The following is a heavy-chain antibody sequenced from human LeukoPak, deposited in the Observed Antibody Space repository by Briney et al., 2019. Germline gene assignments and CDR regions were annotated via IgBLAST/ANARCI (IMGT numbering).Heavy chain of an antibody. V-gene: IGHV1-2*02. CDR1: GYTFTGYY. J-gene: IGHJ6*03. CDR3: ARDLIRFLEWLLIYYYYMDV. D-gene: IGHD3-3*01. Sequence: ASAKVSCKASGYTFTGYYMHWVRQAPGQGLEWMGWINPNSGGTNYAQKFQGRVTMTRDTSISTAYMELSRLRSDDTAVYYCARDLIRFLEWLLIYYYYMDVWGKGTTVTVSS. CDR2: INPNSGGT.